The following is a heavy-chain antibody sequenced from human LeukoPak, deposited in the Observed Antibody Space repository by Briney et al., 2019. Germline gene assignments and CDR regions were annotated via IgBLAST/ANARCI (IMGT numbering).Heavy chain of an antibody. Sequence: APVKVSCKASGYTFTSYDISWVRQAPGQGLEWMGWISAYNGNTNYAQKLQGRVTMSADKSISTAYLQWSSLKASDTAMYYCARRGRSSNYFDYWGQGTLVTVSS. CDR1: GYTFTSYD. CDR2: ISAYNGNT. CDR3: ARRGRSSNYFDY. V-gene: IGHV1-18*01. J-gene: IGHJ4*02. D-gene: IGHD6-6*01.